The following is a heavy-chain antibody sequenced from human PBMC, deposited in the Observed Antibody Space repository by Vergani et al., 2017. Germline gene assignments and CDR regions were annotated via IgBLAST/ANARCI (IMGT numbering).Heavy chain of an antibody. CDR1: GFTFSSYA. J-gene: IGHJ6*03. Sequence: EVQLLESGGGLVQPGGSLRLSCAASGFTFSSYAMSWVRQAPGKGLEWVSSISSSSSYIYYADSVKGRFTISRDNAKNSLYLQMNSLRAEDTAVYYCARDGNVKQCSSTSCDYYYYMDVWGKGTTVTVSS. D-gene: IGHD2-2*01. V-gene: IGHV3-21*01. CDR2: ISSSSSYI. CDR3: ARDGNVKQCSSTSCDYYYYMDV.